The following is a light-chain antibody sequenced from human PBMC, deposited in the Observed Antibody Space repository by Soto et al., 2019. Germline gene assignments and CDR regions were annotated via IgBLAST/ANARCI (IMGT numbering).Light chain of an antibody. CDR3: SSYISNSIVV. CDR2: EVS. CDR1: SSDVGDYNY. V-gene: IGLV2-14*01. J-gene: IGLJ2*01. Sequence: QSALTQPASVSGSPGQSITISCTGTSSDVGDYNYVSWYQQHPGKAPKLVIYEVSHRLSGVSNRFSGSKSGYTASLTISGLQDEDEADYYCSSYISNSIVVFGGGTKVTVL.